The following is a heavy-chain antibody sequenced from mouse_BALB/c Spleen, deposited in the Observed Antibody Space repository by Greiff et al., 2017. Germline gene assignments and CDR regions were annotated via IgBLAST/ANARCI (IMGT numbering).Heavy chain of an antibody. CDR2: ISDAGSYT. D-gene: IGHD1-1*01. J-gene: IGHJ4*01. V-gene: IGHV5-4*02. CDR1: GFTFSDYY. Sequence: DVKLVESGGGLVKPGGSLKLSCAASGFTFSDYYMYWVRQTPEKRLEWVATISDAGSYTYYPDSVKGRFTISRDNAKNTLYLQMSSLKSEDTAMYYCAREGSSYGYAMDYWGQGTSVTVSS. CDR3: AREGSSYGYAMDY.